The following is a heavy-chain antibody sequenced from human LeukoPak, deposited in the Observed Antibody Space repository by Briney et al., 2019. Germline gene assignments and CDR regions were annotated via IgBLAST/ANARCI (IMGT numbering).Heavy chain of an antibody. D-gene: IGHD2-2*01. CDR2: INHSGST. J-gene: IGHJ6*02. CDR1: GGSFSGYY. CDR3: ARHIVVVPAAIYYYGMDV. Sequence: SETLSLTCAVYGGSFSGYYWSWIRQPPGKGLEWIGEINHSGSTNYNPSLKSRVTISVDTSKNQFSLKLSSVTAADTAVYYCARHIVVVPAAIYYYGMDVWGQGTTVTVSS. V-gene: IGHV4-34*01.